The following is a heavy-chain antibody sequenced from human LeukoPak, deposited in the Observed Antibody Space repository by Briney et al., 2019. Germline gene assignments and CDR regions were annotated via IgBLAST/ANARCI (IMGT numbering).Heavy chain of an antibody. CDR1: RFTFSSFA. J-gene: IGHJ5*02. V-gene: IGHV3-48*02. CDR2: ISSSSSTI. D-gene: IGHD2-15*01. Sequence: GGSLRLSCAASRFTFSSFAMNWVGQAPGKGLQWVSYISSSSSTIYYADSVKGRFTISRDNAKNSLFLQMNSLRDEDTAVYYCAASPYCSGAVCPPPWGQGTPVTVSS. CDR3: AASPYCSGAVCPPP.